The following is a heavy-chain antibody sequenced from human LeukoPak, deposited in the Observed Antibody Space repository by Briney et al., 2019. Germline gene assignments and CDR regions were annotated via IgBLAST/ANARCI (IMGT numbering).Heavy chain of an antibody. J-gene: IGHJ5*02. D-gene: IGHD6-6*01. CDR2: IYPGDSDT. Sequence: GESLKISCKGSGYSFTSYWIGWVRQMPGKGLEWMGIIYPGDSDTRYSPSFQGQVTISADKSIRTAYLQWSSLKASDTAMNYCARGGSSISPYNWFDPWGQGTLVTVSS. V-gene: IGHV5-51*01. CDR3: ARGGSSISPYNWFDP. CDR1: GYSFTSYW.